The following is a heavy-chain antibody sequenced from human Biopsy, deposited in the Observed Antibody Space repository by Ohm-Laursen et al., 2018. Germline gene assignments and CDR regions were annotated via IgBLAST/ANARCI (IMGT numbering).Heavy chain of an antibody. CDR3: ARKIYGDYEVPYSYGMDV. CDR2: ISGSGTLI. J-gene: IGHJ6*02. D-gene: IGHD4-17*01. CDR1: GITFSDYY. V-gene: IGHV3-11*01. Sequence: SLRLSCAASGITFSDYYMIWVRQAPGRGLEWVSYISGSGTLIYYRDSVKGRFTISRDSAKNSLYLQMDSLRAEDTAVYYCARKIYGDYEVPYSYGMDVWGLGTTVTVSS.